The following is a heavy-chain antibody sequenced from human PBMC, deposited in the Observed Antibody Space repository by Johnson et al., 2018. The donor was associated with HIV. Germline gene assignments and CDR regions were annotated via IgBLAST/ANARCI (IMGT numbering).Heavy chain of an antibody. CDR2: IWYDGSNK. Sequence: QVQLVESGGGVVQPGKSLRLSCTASGFTFSSYGMHWVRQAPGKGLEWVAVIWYDGSNKYYEDSVKGRFTISRDNSKNTLFMQMNSLKVEDTAVYYCARVRRREQKLDAFDIWGQGTMVTVSS. CDR1: GFTFSSYG. CDR3: ARVRRREQKLDAFDI. J-gene: IGHJ3*02. V-gene: IGHV3-33*01. D-gene: IGHD1-26*01.